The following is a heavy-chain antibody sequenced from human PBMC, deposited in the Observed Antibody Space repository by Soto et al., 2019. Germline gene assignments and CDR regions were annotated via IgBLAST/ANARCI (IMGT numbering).Heavy chain of an antibody. V-gene: IGHV2-5*02. CDR3: AHRAQYCSGGSCYSDWFDP. CDR1: GFSLSTSGVG. J-gene: IGHJ5*02. D-gene: IGHD2-15*01. Sequence: QITLKESGPTLVKPTQTLTLTCTFSGFSLSTSGVGVGWIRQPPGKALEWLALIYWDDDKRYSPSLKSRLNITKDTSKNQVVLTMTNMDPVDTATYYCAHRAQYCSGGSCYSDWFDPWGQGTLVTVSS. CDR2: IYWDDDK.